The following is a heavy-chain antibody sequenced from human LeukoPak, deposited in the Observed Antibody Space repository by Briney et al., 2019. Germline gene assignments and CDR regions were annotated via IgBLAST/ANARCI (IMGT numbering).Heavy chain of an antibody. CDR3: ARDVGESSGYAYY. V-gene: IGHV3-48*03. CDR1: GFTFSSYE. CDR2: ISGSGTDR. D-gene: IGHD3-22*01. Sequence: GGSLRLSCGTSGFTFSSYEMNWVRQAPGKGLEWVSYISGSGTDRYYADSVKGRFTISRDSAKNSLYLQMNSLRAEDTAIYYCARDVGESSGYAYYWGQGTLVTVSS. J-gene: IGHJ4*02.